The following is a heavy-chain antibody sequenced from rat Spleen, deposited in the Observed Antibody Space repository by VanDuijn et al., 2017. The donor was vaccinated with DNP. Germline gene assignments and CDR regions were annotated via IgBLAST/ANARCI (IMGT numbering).Heavy chain of an antibody. Sequence: QVQLKESGPGLVQPSQTLSLTCTVSGFSLTNYHVDWVRQSPGKGLEWLGTIWAGGSTNYNSALKSRLSISRDTSKSQVFLKMNSLQTEDTAIYFCTRDWIRGPFAYWGQGTLVTVSS. J-gene: IGHJ3*01. D-gene: IGHD4-3*01. V-gene: IGHV2-15*01. CDR2: IWAGGST. CDR3: TRDWIRGPFAY. CDR1: GFSLTNYH.